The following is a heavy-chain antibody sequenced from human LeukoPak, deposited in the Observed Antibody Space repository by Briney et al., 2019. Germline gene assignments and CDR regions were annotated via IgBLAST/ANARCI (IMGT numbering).Heavy chain of an antibody. V-gene: IGHV4-38-2*02. CDR1: GYSISSGYY. CDR2: INHSGST. Sequence: PSETLSLTCTVSGYSISSGYYWGWIRQPPGKGLEWIGEINHSGSTNYNPSLKSRVTISVDTSKNQFSLKLSSVTAADTAVYYCARHNKGSMVRGVIRYYYMDVWGKGTTVTISS. CDR3: ARHNKGSMVRGVIRYYYMDV. J-gene: IGHJ6*03. D-gene: IGHD3-10*01.